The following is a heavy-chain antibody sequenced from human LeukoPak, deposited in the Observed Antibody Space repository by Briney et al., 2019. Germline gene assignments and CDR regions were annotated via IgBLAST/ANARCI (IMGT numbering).Heavy chain of an antibody. CDR2: INERGSST. J-gene: IGHJ6*02. Sequence: GGSLRLSCAASGFTFSNSWLHWVRQAPGKGLVWVSRINERGSSTSYADSVKGRFTISRDNAKNTLYLQMNNLRADDTAVYYCARERFAPHHGDYYGMDVWGQGTTVTVSS. D-gene: IGHD3-16*01. CDR1: GFTFSNSW. V-gene: IGHV3-74*01. CDR3: ARERFAPHHGDYYGMDV.